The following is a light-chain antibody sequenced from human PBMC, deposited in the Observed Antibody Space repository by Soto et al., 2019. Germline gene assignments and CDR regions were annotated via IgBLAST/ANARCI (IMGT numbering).Light chain of an antibody. CDR3: LQHNNYPRT. V-gene: IGKV1-17*01. J-gene: IGKJ1*01. CDR1: QGIRND. CDR2: AAS. Sequence: DIQLTQSPSSLSASVGDKITITCRASQGIRNDLGWFQQKPGKAPKRLIYAASTLQSGVPSRFSGSGSGTEFTITITGLQPEDFATYYCLQHNNYPRTFGRGTKVEIK.